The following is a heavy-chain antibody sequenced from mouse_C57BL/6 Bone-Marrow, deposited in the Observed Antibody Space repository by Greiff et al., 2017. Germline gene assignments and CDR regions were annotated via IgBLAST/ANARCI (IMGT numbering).Heavy chain of an antibody. CDR2: INPNNGGT. J-gene: IGHJ2*01. Sequence: EVQLQQSGPELVKPGASVKISCKASGYTFTDYYMNWVKQSHGKSLEWIGDINPNNGGTSYNQKFKGKATLTVDKSSSTAYMELRSLTSEDSAVYYCARYTTTDYFDYWGQGTTLTVSS. D-gene: IGHD1-1*01. V-gene: IGHV1-26*01. CDR3: ARYTTTDYFDY. CDR1: GYTFTDYY.